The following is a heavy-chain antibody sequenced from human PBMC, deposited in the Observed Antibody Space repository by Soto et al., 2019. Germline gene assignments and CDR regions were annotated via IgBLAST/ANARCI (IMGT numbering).Heavy chain of an antibody. CDR2: ISTYNGNT. CDR3: ARDPGYSTTWHQAFDI. V-gene: IGHV1-18*01. D-gene: IGHD6-13*01. J-gene: IGHJ3*02. CDR1: GYTFTSYG. Sequence: ASVKVSCKASGYTFTSYGISWVRQAPGHGPEWMGRISTYNGNTNYVQRLQGRVTMTTDTSSNTAYLELRSLRYDDTAVYYCARDPGYSTTWHQAFDIWGQGTMVTVSS.